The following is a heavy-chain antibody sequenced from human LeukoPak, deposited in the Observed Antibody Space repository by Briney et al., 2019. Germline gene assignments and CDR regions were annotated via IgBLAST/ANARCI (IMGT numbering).Heavy chain of an antibody. CDR1: GGSFSGYY. D-gene: IGHD1-26*01. CDR2: INHSGST. V-gene: IGHV4-34*01. Sequence: SETLSLTCAVYGGSFSGYYWSWIRQPPGKGLEWIGEINHSGSTNYNPSLKSRVTISVDTSKNQFSLKLSSVTAADTAVYYCARVHSGSYYGVGDFDYWGQGTLVTVSS. J-gene: IGHJ4*02. CDR3: ARVHSGSYYGVGDFDY.